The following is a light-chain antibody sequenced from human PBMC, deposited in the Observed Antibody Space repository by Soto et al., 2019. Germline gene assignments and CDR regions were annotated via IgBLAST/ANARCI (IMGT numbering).Light chain of an antibody. Sequence: QSVLTQSPSASGTPGQRVTISCSGSSSNIGAHTVDWYQLPPGTAPKVLIYVDNQRPSGVPDRFSGSKSGTSASLAIDRLQSEDEADYYCAAWDDSLNGFVVGTGTKVTVL. V-gene: IGLV1-44*01. CDR3: AAWDDSLNGFV. CDR2: VDN. CDR1: SSNIGAHT. J-gene: IGLJ1*01.